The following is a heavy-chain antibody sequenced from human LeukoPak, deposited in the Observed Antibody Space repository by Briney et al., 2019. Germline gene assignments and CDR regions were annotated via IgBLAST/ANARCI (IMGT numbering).Heavy chain of an antibody. V-gene: IGHV3-49*04. D-gene: IGHD5-12*01. Sequence: GGSLRLSCSASGFTFGDYAMTWVRQAPGKGLEWLGMIRTKAHGGTTEYAASVKGRFTFSRDDSKSIAYLQMNSLRAEDTAVYYCARDVIVATGVYYYYGMGVWGQGTTVTVSS. J-gene: IGHJ6*02. CDR2: IRTKAHGGTT. CDR3: ARDVIVATGVYYYYGMGV. CDR1: GFTFGDYA.